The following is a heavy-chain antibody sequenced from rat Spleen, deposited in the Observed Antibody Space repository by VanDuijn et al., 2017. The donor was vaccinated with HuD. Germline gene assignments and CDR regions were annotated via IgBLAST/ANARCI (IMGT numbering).Heavy chain of an antibody. CDR3: ATAGTRVSRFAY. CDR2: ISNSGGDT. CDR1: ELTFNNYW. V-gene: IGHV5-31*01. D-gene: IGHD1-4*01. J-gene: IGHJ3*01. Sequence: EVQLVESGGGPVQPGRSLTLSCVASELTFNNYWMTWIRQAPGKGLEWVASISNSGGDTYFPDSVKGRFTISRDSAKSTLYLQMDSLRSEDTATYYCATAGTRVSRFAYWGQGTLVTVSS.